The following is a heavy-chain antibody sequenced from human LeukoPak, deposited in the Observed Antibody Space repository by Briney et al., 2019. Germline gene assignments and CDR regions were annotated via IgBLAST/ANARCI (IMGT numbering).Heavy chain of an antibody. Sequence: PSGTLSLTCAVSGDSISSTSWWSWVRPPSGKGLEWIGEMYLSGTTHSNPSVKSRVTISIDKSKNQFFLNLSSVTAADTAVYYCAGLVGRYSSGLYYYYFDYWGQGTLVTVSS. CDR1: GDSISSTSW. CDR2: MYLSGTT. V-gene: IGHV4-4*02. J-gene: IGHJ4*02. CDR3: AGLVGRYSSGLYYYYFDY. D-gene: IGHD3-22*01.